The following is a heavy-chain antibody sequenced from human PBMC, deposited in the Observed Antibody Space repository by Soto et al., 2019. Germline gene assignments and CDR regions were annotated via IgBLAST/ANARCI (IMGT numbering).Heavy chain of an antibody. CDR2: IYHSGST. V-gene: IGHV4-39*07. Sequence: SETLSLTCTVSGGSISSSSYYWGWIRQPPGKGLEWIGRIYHSGSTYYNPSLKSRVTISVDTSKNQFSLKLSSVTAADTAVYYCARGIVPPNRYFDYWGQGTLVTVSS. CDR3: ARGIVPPNRYFDY. CDR1: GGSISSSSYY. D-gene: IGHD2-8*01. J-gene: IGHJ4*02.